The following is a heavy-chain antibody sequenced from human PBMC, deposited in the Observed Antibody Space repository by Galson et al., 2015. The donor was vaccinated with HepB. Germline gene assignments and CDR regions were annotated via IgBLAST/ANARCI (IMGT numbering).Heavy chain of an antibody. CDR1: GSTFSSYG. J-gene: IGHJ4*02. CDR3: AKATLWFGELSEIDY. D-gene: IGHD3-10*01. Sequence: SLRLSCAASGSTFSSYGMHWVRQAPGKGLEWVAFIRYDGSNKYYADSVKGRFTISRDNSKNTLYLQMNSLRAEDTAVYYCAKATLWFGELSEIDYWGQGTLVTVSS. CDR2: IRYDGSNK. V-gene: IGHV3-30*02.